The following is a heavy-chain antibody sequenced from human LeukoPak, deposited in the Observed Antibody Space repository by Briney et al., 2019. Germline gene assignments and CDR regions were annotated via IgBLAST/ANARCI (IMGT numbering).Heavy chain of an antibody. Sequence: SETLSLTCTVSGGSISSYYWSWIRQPPGKGLEWIGYIYYSGSTNYNPSLKSRVTMSVDKSKNQFSLKVSSVTAADTAVYYCVRSAAGGWEYNWFDPWGQGTLVTVSS. CDR2: IYYSGST. J-gene: IGHJ5*02. V-gene: IGHV4-59*12. CDR1: GGSISSYY. CDR3: VRSAAGGWEYNWFDP. D-gene: IGHD6-13*01.